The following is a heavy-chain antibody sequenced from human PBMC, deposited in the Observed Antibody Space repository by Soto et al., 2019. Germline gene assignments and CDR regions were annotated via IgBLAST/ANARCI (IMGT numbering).Heavy chain of an antibody. CDR2: IYYSGST. CDR3: ARLRGSSWYVFDC. V-gene: IGHV4-39*01. Sequence: SETLSLTCTVSGGSISSSSYYWGWIRQPPGKGLEWIGSIYYSGSTYYNPSLKSRVTISVDTSKNQFSLKLSSVTAADTAVYYCARLRGSSWYVFDCWGQGTLVTVSS. CDR1: GGSISSSSYY. J-gene: IGHJ4*02. D-gene: IGHD6-13*01.